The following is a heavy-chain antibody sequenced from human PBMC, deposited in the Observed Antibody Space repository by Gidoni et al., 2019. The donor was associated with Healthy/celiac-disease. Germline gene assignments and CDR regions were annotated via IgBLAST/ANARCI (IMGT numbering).Heavy chain of an antibody. CDR1: GGSFSGYY. CDR2: INHSGST. D-gene: IGHD6-6*01. V-gene: IGHV4-34*01. J-gene: IGHJ4*02. Sequence: QVQLQQWGAGLLTPSETLSLTCAVYGGSFSGYYWSWIRQPPGKGLEWIGEINHSGSTNYNPSLKSRVTISVDTSKNQFSLKLSSVTAADTAVYYCVSYSSSSFRFDYWGQGTLVTVSS. CDR3: VSYSSSSFRFDY.